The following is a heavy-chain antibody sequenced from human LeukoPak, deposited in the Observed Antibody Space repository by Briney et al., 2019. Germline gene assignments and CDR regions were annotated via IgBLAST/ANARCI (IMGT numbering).Heavy chain of an antibody. V-gene: IGHV3-23*01. CDR1: GFTFITHG. D-gene: IGHD1-14*01. Sequence: GGSLRLSCAASGFTFITHGMRWVRPAPGKGLEWVSAISGSGGSTYYADSVKGRFTISRDNSKNTLYLQMNSLRAGDTAVYYCAKTYRGAFWPSSSDYWGQGNLVTVSS. CDR2: ISGSGGST. J-gene: IGHJ4*02. CDR3: AKTYRGAFWPSSSDY.